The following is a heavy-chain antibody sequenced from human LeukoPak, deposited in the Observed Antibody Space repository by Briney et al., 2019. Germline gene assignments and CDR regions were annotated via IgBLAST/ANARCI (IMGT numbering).Heavy chain of an antibody. Sequence: ASVKVSCKASGYTFTSYGISWVRQAPGQGLEWMGWISAYNGNTNYAQKLQGRVTMTTDTSTSTAYMELRSLRSDDTAVYYCAREACSGGSCYDYTDYWGQGTLVTVS. J-gene: IGHJ4*02. CDR1: GYTFTSYG. CDR3: AREACSGGSCYDYTDY. D-gene: IGHD2-15*01. CDR2: ISAYNGNT. V-gene: IGHV1-18*01.